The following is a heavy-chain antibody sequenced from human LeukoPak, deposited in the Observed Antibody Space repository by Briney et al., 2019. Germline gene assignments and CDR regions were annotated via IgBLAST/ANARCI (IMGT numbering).Heavy chain of an antibody. CDR3: ANGDGRVAALDY. CDR2: IKSDGST. J-gene: IGHJ4*02. V-gene: IGHV3-74*01. CDR1: GFTFSTYW. Sequence: GGSLRLSCAASGFTFSTYWMHWVRQAPGKGLVWVSRIKSDGSTNYADSVKDRFTLSRDNSKNTLYLQMNSLRPEDTAVYYCANGDGRVAALDYWGQGTLATVSS. D-gene: IGHD2-15*01.